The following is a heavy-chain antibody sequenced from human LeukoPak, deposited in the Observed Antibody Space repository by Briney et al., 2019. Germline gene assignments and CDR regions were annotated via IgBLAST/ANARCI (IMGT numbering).Heavy chain of an antibody. D-gene: IGHD6-13*01. J-gene: IGHJ6*02. CDR2: INHSGST. Sequence: SETLSLTCAVYGGSFSGYYWSWIRQPPGEGLEWIGEINHSGSTNYNPSLKSRVTISVDTSKNQFSLKLSSVTAADTAVYYCARGRGYSSSTYYYNYYGMDVWGQGTTVTVSS. CDR3: ARGRGYSSSTYYYNYYGMDV. V-gene: IGHV4-34*01. CDR1: GGSFSGYY.